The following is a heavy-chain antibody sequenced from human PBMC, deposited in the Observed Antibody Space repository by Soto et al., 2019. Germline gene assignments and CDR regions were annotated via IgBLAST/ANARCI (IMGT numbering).Heavy chain of an antibody. D-gene: IGHD4-17*01. J-gene: IGHJ4*02. CDR1: GGSISSYY. V-gene: IGHV4-59*01. CDR3: ARDQGYGDYGPG. Sequence: QVQLQESGPGLVKPSETLSLTCTVSGGSISSYYWSWIRQPPGKGLEWIGYIYYSGSTNYNPSLKSRNTIPVDTSTNQFSLKLSSVTAADTAVYYCARDQGYGDYGPGWGQGTLVAVSS. CDR2: IYYSGST.